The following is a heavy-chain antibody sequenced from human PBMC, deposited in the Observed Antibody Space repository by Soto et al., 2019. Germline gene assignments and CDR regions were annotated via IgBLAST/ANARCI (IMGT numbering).Heavy chain of an antibody. J-gene: IGHJ3*02. CDR3: AREEPDYGDVAFDI. CDR2: ISSNGGST. Sequence: PGGSLRLSCAASGFTFSSYAMHWVRQAPGKGLEYVSAISSNGGSTYYANSVKGRFTISRDNSKNTLYLQMGSLRAEDMAVYYCAREEPDYGDVAFDIWGQGTMVTVSS. CDR1: GFTFSSYA. V-gene: IGHV3-64*01. D-gene: IGHD4-17*01.